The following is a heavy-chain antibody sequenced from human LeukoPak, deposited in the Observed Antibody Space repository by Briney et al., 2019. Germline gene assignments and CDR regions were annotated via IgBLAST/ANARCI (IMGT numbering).Heavy chain of an antibody. CDR2: ISGSGGST. V-gene: IGHV3-23*01. CDR1: GFDFNVAW. D-gene: IGHD3-22*01. Sequence: GGSLRLSCVGSGFDFNVAWMTWVRQAPGKGVEWVSAISGSGGSTYYAGSVKGRFTISRDNSKNTLYLQMNSLRAEDTAVYYCAKDEGPMIVPRGWGQGTLVTVSS. J-gene: IGHJ4*02. CDR3: AKDEGPMIVPRG.